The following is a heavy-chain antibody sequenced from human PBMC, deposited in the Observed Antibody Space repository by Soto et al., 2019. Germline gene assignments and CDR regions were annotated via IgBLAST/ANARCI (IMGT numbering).Heavy chain of an antibody. J-gene: IGHJ3*01. D-gene: IGHD3-10*01. CDR2: ISDSGDRT. CDR3: AKDRGIIGKAGDAFDV. Sequence: EVQLMESGGGLVQPGGSLRLSCASSGFTLSMSAVNWVRQAPGKGLEWVSYISDSGDRTYYADSVKGRFTISRDRSKKTVSLQMDSLRAEDTAVYYCAKDRGIIGKAGDAFDVWGQGTKVTVSS. CDR1: GFTLSMSA. V-gene: IGHV3-23*01.